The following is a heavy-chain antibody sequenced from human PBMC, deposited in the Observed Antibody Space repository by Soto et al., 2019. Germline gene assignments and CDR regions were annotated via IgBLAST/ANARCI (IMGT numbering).Heavy chain of an antibody. CDR3: ARGLISGSHYSGGWYYFDS. D-gene: IGHD1-26*01. CDR2: IYYSGST. V-gene: IGHV4-31*03. J-gene: IGHJ4*02. CDR1: GGSISSGGYY. Sequence: SETLSLTCTVSGGSISSGGYYWSWIRQHPGKGLQWIGYIYYSGSTYYNPSLKSRVTISVDTSNSQFSLKLSSVTAADTAVYYCARGLISGSHYSGGWYYFDSWGQGTQVTVSS.